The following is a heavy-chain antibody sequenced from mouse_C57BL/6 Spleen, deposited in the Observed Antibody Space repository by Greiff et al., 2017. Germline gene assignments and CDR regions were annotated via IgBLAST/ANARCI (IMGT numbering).Heavy chain of an antibody. CDR2: IYPGDGDT. Sequence: VQLQQSGPELVKPGASVKISCKASGYAFSSSWMNWVKQRPGKGLEWIGRIYPGDGDTNYNGKFKGKATLTADKSSSTAYMQLSSLTSEDSAVYFCARVVTPVAGGMDYWGQGTSVTVSS. D-gene: IGHD2-2*01. J-gene: IGHJ4*01. V-gene: IGHV1-82*01. CDR3: ARVVTPVAGGMDY. CDR1: GYAFSSSW.